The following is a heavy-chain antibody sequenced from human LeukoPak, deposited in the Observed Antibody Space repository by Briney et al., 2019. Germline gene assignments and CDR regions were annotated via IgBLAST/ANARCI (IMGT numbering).Heavy chain of an antibody. Sequence: GGSLRLSCAASGFTFSTYWMHWVRQAPGKGPVWVSRISGDGSSTAYGDSVKGRFTISRDNAKNTLYLQMNGLRVEDTAVYYCARALGDIRGEGTLVTVSS. V-gene: IGHV3-74*01. CDR3: ARALGDI. J-gene: IGHJ4*02. CDR2: ISGDGSST. CDR1: GFTFSTYW.